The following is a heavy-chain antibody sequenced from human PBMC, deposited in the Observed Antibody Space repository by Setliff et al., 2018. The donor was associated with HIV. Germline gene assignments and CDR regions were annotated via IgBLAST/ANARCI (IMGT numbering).Heavy chain of an antibody. Sequence: SETLSLTCTASGASMSGHYWSWLRQPPGKTLEWIGYIYYSGSTNYNPSLKSRVTISVDTSKNQFSLKLSSVTAADTAVYYCARDRKSLGYNFWSGFRPDAAFDIWGQGTMVTVSS. V-gene: IGHV4-59*11. CDR1: GASMSGHY. J-gene: IGHJ3*02. CDR2: IYYSGST. D-gene: IGHD3-3*01. CDR3: ARDRKSLGYNFWSGFRPDAAFDI.